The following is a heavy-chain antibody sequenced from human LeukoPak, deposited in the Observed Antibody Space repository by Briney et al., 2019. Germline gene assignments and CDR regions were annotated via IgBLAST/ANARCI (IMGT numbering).Heavy chain of an antibody. Sequence: SETLSLTCTVSGGFISSYYWSWIREPPGKGLEGVGYIYYGGTTNYNPSLKSRVPVSVDTSKNQFSLKLSSVTAADTAVFYCARVASGYDVFDIWGQGTMVTVSS. CDR2: IYYGGTT. J-gene: IGHJ3*02. V-gene: IGHV4-59*13. CDR3: ARVASGYDVFDI. CDR1: GGFISSYY. D-gene: IGHD3-3*01.